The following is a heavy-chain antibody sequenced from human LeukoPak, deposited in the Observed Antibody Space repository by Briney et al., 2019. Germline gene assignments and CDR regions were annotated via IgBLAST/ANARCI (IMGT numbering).Heavy chain of an antibody. CDR3: AREGAGGSYPYYFDY. CDR2: IYYSGST. CDR1: GGSFSGYY. J-gene: IGHJ4*02. V-gene: IGHV4-59*01. D-gene: IGHD1-26*01. Sequence: SETLSLTCAVYGGSFSGYYWSWIRQPPGKGLEWIGYIYYSGSTNYNPSLKSRVTISVDTSKNQFSLKLSSVTAADTAVYYCAREGAGGSYPYYFDYWGQGTLVTVSS.